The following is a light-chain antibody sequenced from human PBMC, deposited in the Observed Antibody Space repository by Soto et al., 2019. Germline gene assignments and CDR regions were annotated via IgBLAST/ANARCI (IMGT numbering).Light chain of an antibody. Sequence: DIVMTQSPDSLAVSLGERATINCKSSQSVLYSSNNKNYLAWYQQKPRQPPKLLIYWASTRESGVPDRFSGSGSGTDVTLTISSLQAEDVAVYYCQQYHSTPLTFGGGTKVGIK. CDR1: QSVLYSSNNKNY. CDR3: QQYHSTPLT. V-gene: IGKV4-1*01. CDR2: WAS. J-gene: IGKJ4*01.